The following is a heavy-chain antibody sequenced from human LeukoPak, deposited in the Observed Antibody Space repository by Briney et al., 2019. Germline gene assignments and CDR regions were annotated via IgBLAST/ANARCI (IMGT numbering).Heavy chain of an antibody. Sequence: KPSQTLSLTCTVSGGSISSYYWSWIRQPPGKGLEWIANIYHTGSTNYNPSLSSRVTISIDTAKNQFSLKLTSVTAADTAVYYYARRGRNSSGWQDYLWCQGTLVTVSS. CDR3: ARRGRNSSGWQDYL. D-gene: IGHD6-25*01. CDR2: IYHTGST. J-gene: IGHJ4*02. CDR1: GGSISSYY. V-gene: IGHV4-59*01.